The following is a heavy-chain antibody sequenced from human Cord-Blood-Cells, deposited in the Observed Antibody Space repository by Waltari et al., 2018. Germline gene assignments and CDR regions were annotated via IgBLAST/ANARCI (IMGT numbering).Heavy chain of an antibody. V-gene: IGHV3-48*02. D-gene: IGHD6-19*01. J-gene: IGHJ5*02. CDR1: GFTFSSYS. Sequence: EVQLVESGGGLVQPGGSLRLSCAASGFTFSSYSINWVRQAPGKGLGWVSYISSSSSTIYYADSVKGRFTISRDNAKNSLYLQMNSRRDEDTAVYYCARVTAVADWFDPWGQGTLVTVSS. CDR2: ISSSSSTI. CDR3: ARVTAVADWFDP.